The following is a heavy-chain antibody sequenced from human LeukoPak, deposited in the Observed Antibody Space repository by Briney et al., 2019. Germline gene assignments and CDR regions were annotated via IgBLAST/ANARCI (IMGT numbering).Heavy chain of an antibody. CDR3: ARQAQEVVVDAFDI. CDR2: IYYSGST. Sequence: SETLSLTCSVSGVSVSSSGYYWGWIRQPPGKGLEWIGSIYYSGSTYYNPSLKSRVSISVDTSKNQFSLKLSSVTAADTAIFYCARQAQEVVVDAFDIWGQGTMVTVSS. J-gene: IGHJ3*02. D-gene: IGHD2-2*01. CDR1: GVSVSSSGYY. V-gene: IGHV4-39*01.